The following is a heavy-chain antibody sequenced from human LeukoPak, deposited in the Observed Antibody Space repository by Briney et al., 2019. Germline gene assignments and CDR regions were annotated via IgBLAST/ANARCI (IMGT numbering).Heavy chain of an antibody. CDR1: GFTFSSYS. D-gene: IGHD3-9*01. CDR3: ASLVFYDILTGPDY. CDR2: ISSSSSYI. Sequence: GGSLRLSCAASGFTFSSYSMNWVRQAPGKGLELVSSISSSSSYIYYADSVKGRLTISRDNAKNSLYLQMNSLRAEDTAVYYCASLVFYDILTGPDYWGQGTLVTVSS. J-gene: IGHJ4*02. V-gene: IGHV3-21*01.